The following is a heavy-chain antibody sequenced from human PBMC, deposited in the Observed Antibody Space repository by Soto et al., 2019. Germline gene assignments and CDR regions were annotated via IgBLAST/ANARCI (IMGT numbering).Heavy chain of an antibody. J-gene: IGHJ6*02. D-gene: IGHD3-3*01. CDR2: VSHSGRT. V-gene: IGHV4-59*13. CDR3: ARVAMESYHDMWSGSTSSALDV. Sequence: LSLTCKVSGGSMRGYSWSWIRQTPGEGLEWIGYVSHSGRTDYSPSLKNRVTISLDMSKNHFALHVNSVDPADTAVYYCARVAMESYHDMWSGSTSSALDVWGQGTTVTVS. CDR1: GGSMRGYS.